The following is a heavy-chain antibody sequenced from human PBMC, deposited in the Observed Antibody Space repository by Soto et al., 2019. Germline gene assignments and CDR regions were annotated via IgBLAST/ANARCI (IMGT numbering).Heavy chain of an antibody. CDR2: ISLYSDGT. J-gene: IGHJ4*02. D-gene: IGHD2-15*01. CDR1: GYTFSNYG. Sequence: QVQLVQSGGEVKRPGASVKVSCKTSGYTFSNYGITWVRQAPGQPLEWLGWISLYSDGTNYAQKFQGRLTITADESSHSVFMELSSLRPDDTAFYFCARDDLEDTDLSAYYFDSWGQGSLVVVSS. V-gene: IGHV1-18*01. CDR3: ARDDLEDTDLSAYYFDS.